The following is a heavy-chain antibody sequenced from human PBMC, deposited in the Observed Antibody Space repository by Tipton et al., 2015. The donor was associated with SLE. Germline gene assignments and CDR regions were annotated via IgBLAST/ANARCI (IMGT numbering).Heavy chain of an antibody. CDR3: ARDETTVPYYMDV. CDR2: TRNKANSYTT. V-gene: IGHV3-72*01. D-gene: IGHD4-17*01. Sequence: SLRLSCAASGFTFSSYGMDWVRQAPGKGLEWVGRTRNKANSYTTEYAASVKGRFTISRDDSKNSLYLQMNSLKTEDTAVYYCARDETTVPYYMDVWGKGTTVTVSS. CDR1: GFTFSSYG. J-gene: IGHJ6*03.